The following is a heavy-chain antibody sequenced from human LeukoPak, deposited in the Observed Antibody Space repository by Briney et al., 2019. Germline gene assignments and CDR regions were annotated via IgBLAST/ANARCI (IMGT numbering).Heavy chain of an antibody. CDR1: GFTFDGFA. CDR3: AKGTGGYYGPFDS. Sequence: PGRSLRLSCAASGFTFDGFALFWVRQAPGKGLEYVSGINWNSGSVDHADSVKGRFTTSRDNAKNSLYLQMNSLRVEDTALYYCAKGTGGYYGPFDSWGQGTLVTVSS. V-gene: IGHV3-9*01. D-gene: IGHD3-22*01. CDR2: INWNSGSV. J-gene: IGHJ4*02.